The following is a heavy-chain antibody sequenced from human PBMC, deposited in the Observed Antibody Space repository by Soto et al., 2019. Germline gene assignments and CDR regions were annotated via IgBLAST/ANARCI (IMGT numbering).Heavy chain of an antibody. CDR1: GFTFSSYS. V-gene: IGHV3-23*01. J-gene: IGHJ6*03. CDR3: AKEGSGWTRRVYYMDV. D-gene: IGHD6-19*01. Sequence: PGGSLRLSCAASGFTFSSYSMSWVRQAPGKGLEWVSAISGSGGSTYCADSVKGRFTISRDNSKNTLYLQMNSLRAEDTAVYYCAKEGSGWTRRVYYMDVWGKGTKVTV. CDR2: ISGSGGST.